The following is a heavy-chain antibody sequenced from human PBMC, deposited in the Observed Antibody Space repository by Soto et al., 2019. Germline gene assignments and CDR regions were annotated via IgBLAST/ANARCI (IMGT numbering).Heavy chain of an antibody. CDR3: ARDKGYCSGASCPDFDY. V-gene: IGHV1-69*08. J-gene: IGHJ4*02. CDR2: IIPNLGIT. Sequence: QVQLVQSVAEVKKPGSSVKVSCKASGGTLSSYTFSWVRQAPGQGLEWMGRIIPNLGITNYAQKFQGRITIIVDKSTSTAYMELSSLRSEDTAVYYCARDKGYCSGASCPDFDYWGQGTLVTVSS. CDR1: GGTLSSYT. D-gene: IGHD2-15*01.